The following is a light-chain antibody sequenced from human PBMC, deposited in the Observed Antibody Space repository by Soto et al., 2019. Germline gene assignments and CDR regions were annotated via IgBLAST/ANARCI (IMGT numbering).Light chain of an antibody. CDR3: QHYNSYLET. CDR1: EFISKW. Sequence: DIQITQSPSTLSASVGDRVTITCRASEFISKWLAWYQQKPGTAPKLLIYHASSLESGVPSRFSGSGSGTEFTLTISSLQPDDFATYYCQHYNSYLETFGQGTKVEIK. CDR2: HAS. J-gene: IGKJ1*01. V-gene: IGKV1-5*03.